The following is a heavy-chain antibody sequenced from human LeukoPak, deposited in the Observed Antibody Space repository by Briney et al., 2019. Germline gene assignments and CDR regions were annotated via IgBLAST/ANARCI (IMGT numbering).Heavy chain of an antibody. CDR3: ARDLISAAGGLDY. V-gene: IGHV4-59*01. J-gene: IGHJ4*02. CDR1: GGSISSYY. D-gene: IGHD6-13*01. CDR2: IYYSGST. Sequence: SETLSLTCTVSGGSISSYYWSWIRQPPGKGLEWIGYIYYSGSTNYNPSLKGRVTISVDTSKNQFSLKLSSVTAADTAVYYCARDLISAAGGLDYWGQGTLVTVSS.